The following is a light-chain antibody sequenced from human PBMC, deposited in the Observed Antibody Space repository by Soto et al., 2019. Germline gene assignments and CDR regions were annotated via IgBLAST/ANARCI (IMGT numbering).Light chain of an antibody. CDR1: QSLVHSDGNTY. CDR3: MQATLYRAYT. CDR2: KVS. J-gene: IGKJ2*01. Sequence: DIVLTQTPLSSPVTLGQPASISCRSSQSLVHSDGNTYLSWFHQRPGQPPRLLIDKVSNRFSGVPDRFSGSGAGTDVTLQISRVEAEEVRMYFCMQATLYRAYTFGQGSKREMK. V-gene: IGKV2-24*01.